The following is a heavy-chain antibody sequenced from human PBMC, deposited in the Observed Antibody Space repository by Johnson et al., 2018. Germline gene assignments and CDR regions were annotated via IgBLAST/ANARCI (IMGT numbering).Heavy chain of an antibody. V-gene: IGHV1-69*02. J-gene: IGHJ3*02. CDR1: GGTFSSYT. CDR2: IIPILGIA. Sequence: QVQLVQSGAEVKKPGSSVKVSCKASGGTFSSYTISWVRQAPGQGLEWMGRIIPILGIANYAQKFQGRVTITADKSTSTAYMELSSLRSEDTAVYYCARPVDTAMADAFDIWGQGTMVTVSS. D-gene: IGHD5-18*01. CDR3: ARPVDTAMADAFDI.